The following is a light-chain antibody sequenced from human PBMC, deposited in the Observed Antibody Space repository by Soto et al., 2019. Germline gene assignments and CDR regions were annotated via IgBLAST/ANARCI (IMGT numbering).Light chain of an antibody. CDR3: QQYGSSPWT. CDR1: QPIRNN. CDR2: GVS. V-gene: IGKV3-20*01. Sequence: EIVMTQSPATLSVSPGERATLSCRASQPIRNNLAWYQQKPGQAPRLLIYGVSSRATGIPDRFSGSGSGTDFALTISRLEPEDFALYYCQQYGSSPWTFGQGTKVDIK. J-gene: IGKJ1*01.